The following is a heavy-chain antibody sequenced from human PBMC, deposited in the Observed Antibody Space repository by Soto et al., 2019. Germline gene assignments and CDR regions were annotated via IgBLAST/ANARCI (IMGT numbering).Heavy chain of an antibody. Sequence: SETLSLTCTVSGGSISSSSYYWGWIRQPPGKGLEWIGSIYYSGSTYYNPSLKSRVTISVDTSKNQFSLKLSSVTAADTAVYYCARHIPLGGSYLIDYWGQGTLVTVSS. J-gene: IGHJ4*02. CDR3: ARHIPLGGSYLIDY. CDR1: GGSISSSSYY. V-gene: IGHV4-39*01. D-gene: IGHD1-26*01. CDR2: IYYSGST.